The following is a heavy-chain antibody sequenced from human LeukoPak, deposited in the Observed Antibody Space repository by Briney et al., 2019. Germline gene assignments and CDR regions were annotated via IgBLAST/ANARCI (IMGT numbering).Heavy chain of an antibody. V-gene: IGHV4-39*01. CDR3: ARHVLKWDYFGY. J-gene: IGHJ4*02. CDR1: GGSISSSSYY. Sequence: SETLSLTCTVSGGSISSSSYYWGWIRQPPGKGLEWIGSIYYSGSTYYNPSLKSRVTISVDTSKNQFSLKLSSVTAADTAVYYCARHVLKWDYFGYWGQGTLVTVSS. D-gene: IGHD1-26*01. CDR2: IYYSGST.